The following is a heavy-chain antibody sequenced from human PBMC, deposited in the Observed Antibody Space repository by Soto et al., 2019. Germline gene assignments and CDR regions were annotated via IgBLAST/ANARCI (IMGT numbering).Heavy chain of an antibody. V-gene: IGHV1-2*02. Sequence: QLHLVQSGAVVKKPGASVTVSCSASGYPVTAYYMHWVRQAPGRGLEWMGGINPATGAAKYTQTFQGRVTMNGDRSTRTVFMELGGLTSEDTAVFYCARGGGVGVAGSAAFDMWGQGTLVTVSS. D-gene: IGHD3-3*01. CDR2: INPATGAA. CDR3: ARGGGVGVAGSAAFDM. CDR1: GYPVTAYY. J-gene: IGHJ3*02.